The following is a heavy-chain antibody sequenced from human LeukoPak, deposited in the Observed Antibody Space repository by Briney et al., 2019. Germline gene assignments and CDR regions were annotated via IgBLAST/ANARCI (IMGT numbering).Heavy chain of an antibody. CDR3: AKAGYTYGSGWFDP. J-gene: IGHJ5*02. CDR2: IRHDGTSK. V-gene: IGHV3-30*02. D-gene: IGHD5-18*01. CDR1: GFSFSNYG. Sequence: GGSLRLSCAASGFSFSNYGMHWVRQASGKGLEWVAFIRHDGTSKYYVDFVKGRFSISRDNSRNTLYLQINSLRDDDTAVYYCAKAGYTYGSGWFDPWGQGTLVIVSS.